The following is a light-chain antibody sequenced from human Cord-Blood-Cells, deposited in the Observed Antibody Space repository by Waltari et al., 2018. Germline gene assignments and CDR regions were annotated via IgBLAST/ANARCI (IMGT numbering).Light chain of an antibody. CDR2: EGS. Sequence: QSALTQPASVSGSPGQSITISCTGTSSDVGGYNLVSWYQHHPGKAPKLMIYEGSKRPAGVYNRFSGSKSGNTSSLTIAVLQAEDEAYYYCCSYAGSSPYVFGTGTKVTVL. J-gene: IGLJ1*01. CDR1: SSDVGGYNL. CDR3: CSYAGSSPYV. V-gene: IGLV2-23*01.